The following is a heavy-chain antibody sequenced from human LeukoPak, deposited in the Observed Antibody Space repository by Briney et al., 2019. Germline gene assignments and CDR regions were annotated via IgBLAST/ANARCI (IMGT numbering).Heavy chain of an antibody. CDR2: IYYSGST. Sequence: SQTLSLTCTVSGGSISSGGYYWSWIRQPPGKGLEWIGYIYYSGSTYYNPSLKSRVTISVDTSKNQFSLKLSSVTAADTAVYYCATLARYCSSTSCYAAEFDYWGQGTLVTVSS. CDR1: GGSISSGGYY. J-gene: IGHJ4*02. D-gene: IGHD2-2*01. V-gene: IGHV4-31*03. CDR3: ATLARYCSSTSCYAAEFDY.